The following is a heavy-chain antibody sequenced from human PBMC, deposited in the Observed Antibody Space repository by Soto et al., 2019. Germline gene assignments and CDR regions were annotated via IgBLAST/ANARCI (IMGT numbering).Heavy chain of an antibody. CDR1: GYEFGSAW. CDR2: IKPGTPDI. V-gene: IGHV5-51*01. Sequence: GESLKISCKAFGYEFGSAWIGWVRQMPGKGLEWMGIIKPGTPDIRYSPSLRGHVTISADEGLSTAYLQWYSLKASDSGMYYCARAAVAGPGYWFDPWGQGTLVTVS. D-gene: IGHD6-19*01. J-gene: IGHJ5*02. CDR3: ARAAVAGPGYWFDP.